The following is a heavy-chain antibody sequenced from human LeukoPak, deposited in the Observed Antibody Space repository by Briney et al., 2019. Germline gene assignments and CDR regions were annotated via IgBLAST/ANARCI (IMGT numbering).Heavy chain of an antibody. CDR2: IYPADSDT. CDR3: ARCGRGSYHFDP. D-gene: IGHD1-26*01. CDR1: GYNFTTYW. J-gene: IGHJ5*02. Sequence: GESLKISCKGSGYNFTTYWIGWVRQMPGKGLEWMGVIYPADSDTKYSPSFQGQVTISADKSISTAYLQWSSLKASDTAMYYCARCGRGSYHFDPWGQGTLVTVSS. V-gene: IGHV5-51*01.